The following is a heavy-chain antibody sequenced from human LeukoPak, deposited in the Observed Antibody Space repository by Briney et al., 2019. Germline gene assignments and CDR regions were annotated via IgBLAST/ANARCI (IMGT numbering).Heavy chain of an antibody. CDR3: ARAQDYCSGSTCYGYFQY. V-gene: IGHV3-11*03. CDR2: ISSSGSYT. D-gene: IGHD2-15*01. CDR1: GFTFSDYY. J-gene: IGHJ1*01. Sequence: GGSLRLSCAASGFTFSDYYMSWTRQAPGKGLEWVSYISSSGSYTNYADSVKGRFTISRDNAKNLLYLQMNSLRAEDTAIYYCARAQDYCSGSTCYGYFQYWDLGTLVTVSS.